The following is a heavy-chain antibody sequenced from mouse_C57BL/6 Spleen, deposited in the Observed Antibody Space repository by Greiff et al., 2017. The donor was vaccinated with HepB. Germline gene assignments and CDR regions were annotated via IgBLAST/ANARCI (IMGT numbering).Heavy chain of an antibody. CDR1: GFNIKDDY. D-gene: IGHD3-2*02. Sequence: EVQLQQSGAELVRPGASVKLSCTASGFNIKDDYMHWVKQRPEQGLEWIGWIDPENGDTEYASKFQGKATITADTSSNTAYLQLSSLTSEDTAVYYCTTRTAQATSWFAYWGQGTLVTVSA. V-gene: IGHV14-4*01. CDR2: IDPENGDT. J-gene: IGHJ3*01. CDR3: TTRTAQATSWFAY.